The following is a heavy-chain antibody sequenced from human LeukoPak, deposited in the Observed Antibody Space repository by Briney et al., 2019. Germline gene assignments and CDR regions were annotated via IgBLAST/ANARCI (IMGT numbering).Heavy chain of an antibody. CDR1: GFIFSAYG. Sequence: RRSLRLSCAASGFIFSAYGMHWVRQAPGKGLEWLAVIWYDGSSKYYSDSVKGRFTISRDNSKNTLYMQMNNLRVEDTAVYFCARDNRYTGNYLDAFDIWGQGTLVTVSS. CDR2: IWYDGSSK. CDR3: ARDNRYTGNYLDAFDI. V-gene: IGHV3-33*01. D-gene: IGHD3-16*02. J-gene: IGHJ3*02.